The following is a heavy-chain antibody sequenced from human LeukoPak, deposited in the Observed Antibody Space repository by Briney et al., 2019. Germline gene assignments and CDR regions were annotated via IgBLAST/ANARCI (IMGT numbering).Heavy chain of an antibody. CDR3: AKGPSGIAVAGTVY. Sequence: GGSLRLSCAAPGFTFSSYGMHWVRQAPGKGLEWVAFIRYDGSNKYYADSVKGRFTISRDNSKNTLYLQMNSLRAEDTAVYYCAKGPSGIAVAGTVYWGQGTLVTVSS. CDR1: GFTFSSYG. V-gene: IGHV3-30*02. D-gene: IGHD6-19*01. J-gene: IGHJ4*02. CDR2: IRYDGSNK.